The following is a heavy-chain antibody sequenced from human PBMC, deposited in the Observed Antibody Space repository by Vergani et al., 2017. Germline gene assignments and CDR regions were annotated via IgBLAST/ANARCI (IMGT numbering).Heavy chain of an antibody. D-gene: IGHD3-16*01. CDR2: ISYDGSNK. J-gene: IGHJ1*01. CDR3: ARDRGGGTALRG. V-gene: IGHV3-30*03. CDR1: GFTFSSYG. Sequence: QVQLVESGGGVVQPGRSLRLSCAASGFTFSSYGMHWVRQAPGKGLEWEAVISYDGSNKYYADSVKGRFTISSDNSKNTLYLQMNSLRAEDTAVYYCARDRGGGTALRGWGQGTLVTVSS.